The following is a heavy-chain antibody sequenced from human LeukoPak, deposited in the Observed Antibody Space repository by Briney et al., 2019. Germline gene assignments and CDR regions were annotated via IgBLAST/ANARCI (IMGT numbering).Heavy chain of an antibody. D-gene: IGHD2-2*01. CDR1: GGSISSGDYY. J-gene: IGHJ5*02. CDR2: IYYSGST. Sequence: PSETLSLTCTVSGGSISSGDYYWSWIRQPPGKGLEWIGYIYYSGSTNYNPSLKSRVTISVDTSKNQFSLKLSSVTAADTAVYYCARTSVVPLNGNWFDPWGQGTLVTVSS. V-gene: IGHV4-30-4*08. CDR3: ARTSVVPLNGNWFDP.